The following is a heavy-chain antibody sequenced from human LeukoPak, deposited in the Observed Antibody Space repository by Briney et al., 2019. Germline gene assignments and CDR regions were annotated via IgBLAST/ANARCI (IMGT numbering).Heavy chain of an antibody. CDR1: GYTFTGYY. D-gene: IGHD3-3*01. J-gene: IGHJ4*02. CDR2: INPNSGGT. Sequence: GASVKVSCKASGYTFTGYYMHGVRQAPGQGLEWMGWINPNSGGTNYAQKFQGRVTMTRDTSISTAYMELSRLRSDDTAVYYCARSYYDFWSGYSSRVLDYWGQGTLVTVSS. V-gene: IGHV1-2*02. CDR3: ARSYYDFWSGYSSRVLDY.